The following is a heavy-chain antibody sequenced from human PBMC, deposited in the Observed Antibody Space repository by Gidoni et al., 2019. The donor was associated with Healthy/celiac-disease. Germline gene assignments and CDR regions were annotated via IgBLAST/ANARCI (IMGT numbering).Heavy chain of an antibody. Sequence: VQLQQWGAGLLKPSETLSLTCAVYGGSFSGYYWSWIRRPPGKGLEWIGEINHRGSTNYNPSLKSRVTISVDTSKNQFSLKLSSVTAADTAVYYCARLQGRIYWGQGTLVTVSS. J-gene: IGHJ4*02. V-gene: IGHV4-34*01. CDR3: ARLQGRIY. CDR1: GGSFSGYY. CDR2: INHRGST. D-gene: IGHD3-10*01.